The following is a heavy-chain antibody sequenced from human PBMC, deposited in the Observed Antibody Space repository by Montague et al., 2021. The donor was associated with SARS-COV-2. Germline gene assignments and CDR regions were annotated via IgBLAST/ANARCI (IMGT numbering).Heavy chain of an antibody. CDR2: INYSGST. D-gene: IGHD3-3*01. Sequence: SETLSLTCTVSGGSIGSSSYYWGWIRQPPGKGLEWFGSINYSGSTYYTPSLKSRVTISIHTTKNQFSLKLSSVTAADTAVYYCASQTLGITIFGVVNGRWFDPWGQGTLVTVSS. V-gene: IGHV4-39*01. CDR3: ASQTLGITIFGVVNGRWFDP. J-gene: IGHJ5*02. CDR1: GGSIGSSSYY.